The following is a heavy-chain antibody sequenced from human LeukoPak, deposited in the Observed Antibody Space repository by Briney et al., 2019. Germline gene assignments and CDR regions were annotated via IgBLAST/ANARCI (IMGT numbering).Heavy chain of an antibody. CDR3: ARDRSNVAATDGWFDP. CDR2: ISSSSSYI. Sequence: GGSLRLSCAASGFTFSSYCMDWVRQTPGKGLEWVSSISSSSSYIYYTDSVKGRFTISRDNAKNSLYLQMNSLRAEDTAVYYCARDRSNVAATDGWFDPWGQGTLVTVSS. D-gene: IGHD6-13*01. J-gene: IGHJ5*02. V-gene: IGHV3-21*01. CDR1: GFTFSSYC.